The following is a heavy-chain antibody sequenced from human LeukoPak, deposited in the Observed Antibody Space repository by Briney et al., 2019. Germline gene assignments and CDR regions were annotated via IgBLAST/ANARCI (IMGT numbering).Heavy chain of an antibody. Sequence: SETLSLTCAVYGGSFSGYYWSWIRQPPGKGLEWIGEINHSGSTNYNPSLKSRVTISVDTSKNQFSLKLSSVTAADTAVYYCARGYRVSGSYKALHYYYGMDVWGRGTTVTVSS. CDR2: INHSGST. V-gene: IGHV4-34*01. CDR3: ARGYRVSGSYKALHYYYGMDV. CDR1: GGSFSGYY. J-gene: IGHJ6*02. D-gene: IGHD1-26*01.